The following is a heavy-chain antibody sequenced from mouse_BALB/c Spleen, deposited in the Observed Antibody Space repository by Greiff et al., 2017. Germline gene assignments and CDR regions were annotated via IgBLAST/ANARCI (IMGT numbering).Heavy chain of an antibody. D-gene: IGHD1-1*01. CDR2: IWAGGST. CDR3: ARDYYGSSLYFDY. Sequence: QVQLKESGPGLVAPSQSLSITCTVSGFSLTSYGVHWVRQPPGKGLEWLGVIWAGGSTNYNSALMSRLSISKDNSKSQVFLKMNSLQTDDTAMYYCARDYYGSSLYFDYWGQGTTLTVSS. V-gene: IGHV2-9*02. CDR1: GFSLTSYG. J-gene: IGHJ2*01.